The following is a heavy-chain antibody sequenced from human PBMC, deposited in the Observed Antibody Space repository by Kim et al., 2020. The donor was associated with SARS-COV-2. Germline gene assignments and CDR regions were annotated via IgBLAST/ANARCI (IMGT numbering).Heavy chain of an antibody. J-gene: IGHJ3*02. Sequence: ASVKVSCKASGYTFTSYGISWVRQAPGQGLEWMGWISAYNGNTNYAQKLQGRVTMTTDTSTSTAYMELRSLRSDDTAVYYCARDRIPAAITSDAFDIWGQGTMVTVSS. CDR3: ARDRIPAAITSDAFDI. D-gene: IGHD2-2*01. CDR2: ISAYNGNT. CDR1: GYTFTSYG. V-gene: IGHV1-18*01.